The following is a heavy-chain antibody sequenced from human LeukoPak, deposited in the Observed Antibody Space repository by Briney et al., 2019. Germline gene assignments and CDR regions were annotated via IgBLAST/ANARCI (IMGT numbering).Heavy chain of an antibody. CDR2: INPSGSST. CDR3: ARGGGYSYGRRYAFDI. V-gene: IGHV1-46*01. CDR1: GYTFTSHY. D-gene: IGHD5-18*01. J-gene: IGHJ3*02. Sequence: ASVKVSCKASGYTFTSHYMHWVRQAPGQGLEWMGLINPSGSSTLYAQKFQGRVTMTRDMSTTTDYMELSSLRSEDTAVYYCARGGGYSYGRRYAFDIWGQGTMVTVSS.